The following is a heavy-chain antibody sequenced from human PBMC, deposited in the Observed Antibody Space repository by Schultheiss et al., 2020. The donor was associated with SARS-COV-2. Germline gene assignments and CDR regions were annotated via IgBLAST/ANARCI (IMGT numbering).Heavy chain of an antibody. Sequence: GGSLRLSCAASGFTFSSYSMNWVRQAPGKGLEWVSYISSSSSTIYYADSVKGRFTISRDNAKNSLYLQMNSLRAEDTAVYYCAREVEWLHNWFDPWGQGTWSPSPQ. D-gene: IGHD3-3*01. CDR2: ISSSSSTI. V-gene: IGHV3-48*01. CDR1: GFTFSSYS. J-gene: IGHJ5*02. CDR3: AREVEWLHNWFDP.